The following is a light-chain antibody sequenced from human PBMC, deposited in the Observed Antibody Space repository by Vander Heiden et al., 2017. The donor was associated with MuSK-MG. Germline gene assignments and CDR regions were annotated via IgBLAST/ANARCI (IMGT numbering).Light chain of an antibody. CDR1: QSVSSN. CDR2: GAS. CDR3: EHYNHLPPWK. J-gene: IGKJ1*01. V-gene: IGKV3-15*01. Sequence: DILMTQSPATLSVSPGERATLSCRASQSVSSNLAWYQQKPGQAPRLLIYGASTRATGVPARFSGSGSGTDFTLTISSLQSEDFAVYYCEHYNHLPPWKFGQGNKVEV.